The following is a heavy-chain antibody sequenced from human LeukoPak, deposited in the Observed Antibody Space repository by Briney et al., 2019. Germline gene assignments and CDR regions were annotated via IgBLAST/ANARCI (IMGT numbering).Heavy chain of an antibody. Sequence: GGSLRLSCAASGFTFSSYAMHWVRQAPGKGLEWVAVISYDGSNKYYADSVKGRFTISRDNSKNTLYLQMNSLRAEDTAVYYCARDLDQAVAATGYWGQGTLVTVSS. V-gene: IGHV3-30-3*01. D-gene: IGHD6-19*01. CDR3: ARDLDQAVAATGY. CDR1: GFTFSSYA. J-gene: IGHJ4*02. CDR2: ISYDGSNK.